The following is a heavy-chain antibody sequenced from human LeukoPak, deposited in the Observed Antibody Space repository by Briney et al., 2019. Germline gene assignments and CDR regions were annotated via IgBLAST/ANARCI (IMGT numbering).Heavy chain of an antibody. D-gene: IGHD5-12*01. CDR2: IWYDGSNK. J-gene: IGHJ4*02. Sequence: GRSLRLSCAASGFTFSSYGMHWVRQAPGKGLEWVAVIWYDGSNKYYADSVKGRFTISRDNSKNTLYLQMNSLRAEDTAVYYCARDLSGHDYGLDYWGQGTLVTVSS. V-gene: IGHV3-33*01. CDR1: GFTFSSYG. CDR3: ARDLSGHDYGLDY.